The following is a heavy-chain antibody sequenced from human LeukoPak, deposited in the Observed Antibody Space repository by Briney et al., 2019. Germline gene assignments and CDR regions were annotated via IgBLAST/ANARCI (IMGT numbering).Heavy chain of an antibody. CDR1: GGSLSGYS. CDR2: INHRGNI. Sequence: SETLSLTCAVYGGSLSGYSWSWIRQPPGKGLEWIGEINHRGNIICNPSLESRVTISLDPSKNQFSLRLTSMTAADTAVYYCARGQWLDNHWGQGTLVTVSS. CDR3: ARGQWLDNH. D-gene: IGHD6-19*01. J-gene: IGHJ5*02. V-gene: IGHV4-34*01.